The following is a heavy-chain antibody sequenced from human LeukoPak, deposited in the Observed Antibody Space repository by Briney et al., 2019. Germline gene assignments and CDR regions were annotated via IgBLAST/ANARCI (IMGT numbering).Heavy chain of an antibody. J-gene: IGHJ5*02. Sequence: PGGSLRLSCAASGFTFSSYGMHWVRQAPGKGLEWVAFIRYDGSNKYYADSVKGRFTISRDNSKNTLYLQMDSLRAEDTAVYYCAKGRVGLDWFDPWGQGTLVTVSS. V-gene: IGHV3-30*02. CDR2: IRYDGSNK. D-gene: IGHD3-16*01. CDR1: GFTFSSYG. CDR3: AKGRVGLDWFDP.